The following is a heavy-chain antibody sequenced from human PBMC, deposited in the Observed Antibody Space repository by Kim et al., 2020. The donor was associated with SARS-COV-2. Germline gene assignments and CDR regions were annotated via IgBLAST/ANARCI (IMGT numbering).Heavy chain of an antibody. Sequence: GGSLRLSCAASGFTFSSYAMHWVRQAPGKGLEWVAVISYDGSNKYYADSVKGRFTISRDNSKNTLYLQMNSLRAEDTAVYYCARDRNDIVVVPAAIYYYYYMDVWGKGTTVTVSS. V-gene: IGHV3-30*04. CDR2: ISYDGSNK. CDR1: GFTFSSYA. J-gene: IGHJ6*03. CDR3: ARDRNDIVVVPAAIYYYYYMDV. D-gene: IGHD2-2*01.